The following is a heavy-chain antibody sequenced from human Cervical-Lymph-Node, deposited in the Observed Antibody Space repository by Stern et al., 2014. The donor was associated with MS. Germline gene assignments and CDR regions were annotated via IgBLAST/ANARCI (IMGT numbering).Heavy chain of an antibody. CDR1: GFTFSDYY. J-gene: IGHJ6*02. CDR2: ISSSASHT. CDR3: ARAREPDYYYGMDV. V-gene: IGHV3-11*06. D-gene: IGHD5-12*01. Sequence: DQLVESGGGLVKPGGSLRLSCAASGFTFSDYYMIWIRQAPGRGLEWLSYISSSASHTNYADSVKGRFTISRDNAKNSLSLQMNSLRAEDTAVYYCARAREPDYYYGMDVWGQGTTVTVSS.